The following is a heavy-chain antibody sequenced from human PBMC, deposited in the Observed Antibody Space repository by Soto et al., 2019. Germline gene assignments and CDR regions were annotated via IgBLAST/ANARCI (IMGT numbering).Heavy chain of an antibody. V-gene: IGHV1-18*01. Sequence: QVHLVQSGAEVKKSGASVKVSCKGSGYDFTTYGITWVRQAPGQGLGWMAWISAHNGNTDYAQKLQGRVTVTRDTSTSTAYMELRSLRSDDTAVYYCARGRYGDYWGQGALVTVSS. D-gene: IGHD1-1*01. CDR2: ISAHNGNT. CDR3: ARGRYGDY. CDR1: GYDFTTYG. J-gene: IGHJ4*02.